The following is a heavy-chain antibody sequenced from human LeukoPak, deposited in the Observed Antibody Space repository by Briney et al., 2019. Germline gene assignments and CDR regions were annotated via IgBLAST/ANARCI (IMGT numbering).Heavy chain of an antibody. Sequence: PGRSLRHSCTASGFTFGDYAVSWVRQAPGKGLEWVGFIRSKASGGTTEYTASVKGRFTISRDDSKSIAYLQMNSLITEDTAIYYCTRGCSIDYWGQGPETTVSS. CDR2: IRSKASGGTT. CDR1: GFTFGDYA. D-gene: IGHD6-6*01. J-gene: IGHJ4*02. V-gene: IGHV3-49*04. CDR3: TRGCSIDY.